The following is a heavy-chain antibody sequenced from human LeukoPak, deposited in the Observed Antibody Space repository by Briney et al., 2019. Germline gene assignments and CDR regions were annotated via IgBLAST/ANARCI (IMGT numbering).Heavy chain of an antibody. CDR2: TYYRSKWYK. CDR1: GDSVSSNSAA. J-gene: IGHJ4*02. Sequence: KRSQTLSLTCAISGDSVSSNSAAWNWIRQSPSRGLEWLGRTYYRSKWYKEYALSVKSRITINPDTSKNQFSLQLNSVTPEDTAVYYCTSLTEDTDYWGQGTLVTVSS. V-gene: IGHV6-1*01. D-gene: IGHD2-21*02. CDR3: TSLTEDTDY.